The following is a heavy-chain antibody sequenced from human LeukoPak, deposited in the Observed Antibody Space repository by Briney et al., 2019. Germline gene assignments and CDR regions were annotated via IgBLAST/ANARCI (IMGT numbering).Heavy chain of an antibody. J-gene: IGHJ4*02. D-gene: IGHD4-17*01. CDR1: GFTFRSYA. CDR2: LYRDGST. Sequence: PGGSLRLSCAASGFTFRSYAMNWVRLAPGKGLEWVSVLYRDGSTYYADSVKGRFTISRDNSKNTLYLQMKSLRAEDTAVYYCARDQLTETTSGWGQGTLVTVSS. CDR3: ARDQLTETTSG. V-gene: IGHV3-53*01.